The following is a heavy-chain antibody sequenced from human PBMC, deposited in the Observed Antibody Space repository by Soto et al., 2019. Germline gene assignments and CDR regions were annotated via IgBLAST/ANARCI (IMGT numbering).Heavy chain of an antibody. V-gene: IGHV3-33*01. CDR2: IWFDGSNK. CDR3: ATTGPY. Sequence: GGSLRLSCAASGFTFSSYGMHWVRQAPGKGLECVAVIWFDGSNKFYADSVKGRFTISRDNSKNTVSLQMNSLRDEDSAAYYCATTGPYWGQGTLVTVSS. CDR1: GFTFSSYG. J-gene: IGHJ4*02.